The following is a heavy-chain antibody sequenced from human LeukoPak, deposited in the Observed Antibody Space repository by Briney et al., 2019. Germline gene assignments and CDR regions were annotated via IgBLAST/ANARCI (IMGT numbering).Heavy chain of an antibody. CDR3: ARQVAYYDILTGYSPSHWFDP. V-gene: IGHV4-59*08. J-gene: IGHJ5*02. Sequence: SETLSLTCTVSGCSISSYYWSWIRQPPGKGLEWIGYIYYSGSTNYNPSLKSRVTISVDTSKNQFSLKLSSVTAADTAVYYCARQVAYYDILTGYSPSHWFDPWGQGTLVTVSS. CDR2: IYYSGST. CDR1: GCSISSYY. D-gene: IGHD3-9*01.